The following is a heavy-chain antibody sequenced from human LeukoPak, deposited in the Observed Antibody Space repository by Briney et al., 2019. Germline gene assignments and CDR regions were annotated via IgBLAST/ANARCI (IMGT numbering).Heavy chain of an antibody. J-gene: IGHJ3*01. CDR1: GGSISSGGYY. Sequence: SETLSLTCTVSGGSISSGGYYWSWIHQHPGKGLEWIGYIYYSGSTYYNPSPKSRVTISVDTSKNQFFLKLSSVTAADTAVYYCATSSGYILTVWGQGTMVTVSS. V-gene: IGHV4-31*03. CDR2: IYYSGST. D-gene: IGHD3-22*01. CDR3: ATSSGYILTV.